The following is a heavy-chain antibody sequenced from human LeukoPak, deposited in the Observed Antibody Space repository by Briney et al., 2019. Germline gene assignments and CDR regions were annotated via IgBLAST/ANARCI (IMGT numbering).Heavy chain of an antibody. D-gene: IGHD4-23*01. CDR3: ARGWLAETTVVTPCNY. CDR1: GGTFSSYA. V-gene: IGHV1-69*13. Sequence: ASVKVSCKASGGTFSSYAISWVRQAPGQGLEWMGGIIPIFGTPNYAQKFQGRVTITAVESMSTAYMELSSLRSEDTAVYYCARGWLAETTVVTPCNYWGQGTLVTVSS. CDR2: IIPIFGTP. J-gene: IGHJ4*02.